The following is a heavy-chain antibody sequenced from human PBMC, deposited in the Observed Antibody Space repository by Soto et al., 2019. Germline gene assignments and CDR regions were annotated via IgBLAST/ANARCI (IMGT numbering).Heavy chain of an antibody. CDR3: ARDKAVINAAIGMDY. CDR1: GGSFNSYT. Sequence: SVKVSCKASGGSFNSYTFNWVRQAPGQGLEWMGRIIPFANIANYAQAFQDRVTISADTSATTVYMELRSLTSDDTAVYYCARDKAVINAAIGMDYWGQGTLVIVSS. CDR2: IIPFANIA. V-gene: IGHV1-69*04. D-gene: IGHD6-13*01. J-gene: IGHJ4*02.